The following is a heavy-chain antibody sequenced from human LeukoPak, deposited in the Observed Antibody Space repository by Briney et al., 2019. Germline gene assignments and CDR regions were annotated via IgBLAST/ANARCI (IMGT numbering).Heavy chain of an antibody. Sequence: GGSLRLSCAASGFTFNIYAMSWVRQAPGKGLEWVSGISGSAGSTYYADSVKGRFTISRDNSKDTVYLQMNSLRAEDTAVYYCAKVGRAAAGPYYFDYWGQGTLVTVSS. CDR2: ISGSAGST. J-gene: IGHJ4*02. V-gene: IGHV3-23*01. CDR1: GFTFNIYA. CDR3: AKVGRAAAGPYYFDY. D-gene: IGHD6-13*01.